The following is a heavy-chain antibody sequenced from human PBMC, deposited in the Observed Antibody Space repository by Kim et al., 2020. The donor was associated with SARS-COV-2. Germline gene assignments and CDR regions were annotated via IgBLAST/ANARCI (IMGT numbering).Heavy chain of an antibody. CDR1: GFTFSSDY. J-gene: IGHJ6*02. Sequence: GGSLRLSCAASGFTFSSDYMNWVRQAPGKGLEWVSVINRGGNTNYADSVKGRFILSRDNSKNTLYLQMNSLRAEDTAVYYCARAYYDVLTYYYYGMGVWGQGTTVTVSS. D-gene: IGHD3-9*01. CDR3: ARAYYDVLTYYYYGMGV. CDR2: INRGGNT. V-gene: IGHV3-53*01.